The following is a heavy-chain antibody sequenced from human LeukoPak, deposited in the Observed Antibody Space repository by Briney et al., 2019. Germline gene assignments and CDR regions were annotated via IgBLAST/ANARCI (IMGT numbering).Heavy chain of an antibody. CDR2: ISYDGSSK. CDR3: ARGYDQTGAYYYYYGMDV. Sequence: GGSLRLSCAASGCTFSSYTIHWVRQAPGKGLEWVAVISYDGSSKYYADSVKGRFTISRDNSKNTLYLQMNSLRPEDTAVYYCARGYDQTGAYYYYYGMDVWGQGTTVTVSS. CDR1: GCTFSSYT. V-gene: IGHV3-30-3*01. D-gene: IGHD5-12*01. J-gene: IGHJ6*02.